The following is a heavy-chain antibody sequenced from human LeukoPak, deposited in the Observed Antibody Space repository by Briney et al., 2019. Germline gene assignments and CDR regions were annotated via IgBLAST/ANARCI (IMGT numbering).Heavy chain of an antibody. Sequence: PSETLSLTCSVSGGSINSYYWSWIRQPPGKGLEWIGYIYYSGSTNYDPSLKSRVTISVDTSKNHFSLKLSSVTAADTAVYYCARGTAPHWFDPWGQGTLVTVSS. J-gene: IGHJ5*02. CDR2: IYYSGST. V-gene: IGHV4-59*01. CDR1: GGSINSYY. D-gene: IGHD2-21*02. CDR3: ARGTAPHWFDP.